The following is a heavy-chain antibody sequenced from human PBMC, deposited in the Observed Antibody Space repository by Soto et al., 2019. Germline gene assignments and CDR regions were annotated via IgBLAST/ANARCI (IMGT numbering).Heavy chain of an antibody. CDR2: IIPIFGTA. CDR1: GGTFSSYA. V-gene: IGHV1-69*01. Sequence: QVQLVQSGAEVKKPGSSVKVSRKASGGTFSSYAISWVRQAPGQGLEWMGGIIPIFGTANYAQKFQGRVTITADESTSTAYMELSSLRSEDTAVYYCAREYYSSSADAFDIWGQGTMVTVSS. CDR3: AREYYSSSADAFDI. D-gene: IGHD6-6*01. J-gene: IGHJ3*02.